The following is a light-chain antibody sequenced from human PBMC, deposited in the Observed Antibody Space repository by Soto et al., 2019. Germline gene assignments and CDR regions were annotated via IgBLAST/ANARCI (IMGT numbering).Light chain of an antibody. CDR1: QSVSSY. J-gene: IGKJ1*01. CDR2: DAS. V-gene: IGKV3-11*01. Sequence: ILMTQSPDSLSVSPGERATLSCRASQSVSSYLAWYQQKPGQAPRLLIYDASNRATGIPARFSGSGSGTDFTLTISSLEPEDFAVYYCQQRSNWPPTFGQGTMVDIK. CDR3: QQRSNWPPT.